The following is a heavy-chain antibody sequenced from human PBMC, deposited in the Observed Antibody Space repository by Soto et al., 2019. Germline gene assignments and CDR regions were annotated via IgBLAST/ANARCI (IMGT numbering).Heavy chain of an antibody. J-gene: IGHJ5*02. CDR3: ARTLGYCTNGVCYYNWFDP. Sequence: SGPTLVNPTQTLTLTCTFSGFSLSTSGVGVGWIRQPPGKALEWLALIYWDDDKRYSPSLKSRLTITKDTSKNQVVLTMTNMDPVGTATYYCARTLGYCTNGVCYYNWFDPWGQGTLVTVSS. CDR1: GFSLSTSGVG. D-gene: IGHD2-8*01. V-gene: IGHV2-5*02. CDR2: IYWDDDK.